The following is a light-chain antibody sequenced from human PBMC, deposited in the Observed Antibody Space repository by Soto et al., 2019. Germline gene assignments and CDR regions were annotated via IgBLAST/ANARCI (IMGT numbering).Light chain of an antibody. Sequence: QSALTQPASVSGSPGQSITISCTGTITDIGAYNYVSWYQQHPCKAPKLLIYGVSSRPSGVSNRFSGSKSGNAAYLTISGRQADEEAEDYFSSYTSSITPYVFGTGTKLTVL. CDR1: ITDIGAYNY. J-gene: IGLJ1*01. CDR2: GVS. CDR3: SSYTSSITPYV. V-gene: IGLV2-14*01.